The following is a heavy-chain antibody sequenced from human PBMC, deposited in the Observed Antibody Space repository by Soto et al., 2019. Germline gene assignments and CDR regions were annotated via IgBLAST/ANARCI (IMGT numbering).Heavy chain of an antibody. Sequence: SETLSLTCAVSGGSISSSNWWSWVRQPPGKGLEWIGEIYHSGSTNYNPSLKSRVTISVDKSKNQFSLKLSSVTAADTAVYYCATKKLVTAGQNAFYFWGQGKMVTVSS. D-gene: IGHD2-21*02. CDR2: IYHSGST. J-gene: IGHJ3*01. V-gene: IGHV4-4*02. CDR1: GGSISSSNW. CDR3: ATKKLVTAGQNAFYF.